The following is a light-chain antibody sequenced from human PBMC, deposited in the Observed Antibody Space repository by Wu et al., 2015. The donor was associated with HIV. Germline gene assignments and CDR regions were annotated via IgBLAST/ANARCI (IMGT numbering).Light chain of an antibody. V-gene: IGKV3-20*01. CDR3: QQYGSSPWT. CDR2: DAS. J-gene: IGKJ1*01. Sequence: EIVMTQFPATLSMSPGETATLSCRASQTISRKLAWYQQKPGQAPRLVIHDASTRASHIPARFSGSGSGTDFTLTISRVEPEDFAVYYCQQYGSSPWTFGQGTKLEIK. CDR1: QTISRK.